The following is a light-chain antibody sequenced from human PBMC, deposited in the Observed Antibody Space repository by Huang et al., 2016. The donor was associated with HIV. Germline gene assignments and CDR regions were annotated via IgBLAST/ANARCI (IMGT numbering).Light chain of an antibody. Sequence: DIQMTQSPSSLSASVGNRVTITCRASQSISTYLNWYQQKPGKAPKLLIYRSSNLQSVVPSRFSGSGSGTDFTLTISSLQPEDFATYYCQQSYSAPPWTFGQGTRVEIK. CDR3: QQSYSAPPWT. J-gene: IGKJ1*01. CDR2: RSS. CDR1: QSISTY. V-gene: IGKV1-39*01.